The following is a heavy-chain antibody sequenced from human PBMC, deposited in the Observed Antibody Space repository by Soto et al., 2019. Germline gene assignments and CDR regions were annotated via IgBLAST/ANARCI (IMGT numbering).Heavy chain of an antibody. V-gene: IGHV1-69*06. CDR1: GGTFSSYA. D-gene: IGHD2-2*02. J-gene: IGHJ6*02. CDR2: IIPIFGTA. Sequence: QVQLVQSGAEVKKPGSSVKVSCKASGGTFSSYAISWVRQAPGQGLEWMGGIIPIFGTANYAQKFQGRVTITAKKPTGTAYRELRSRSPEDTAGNYGGREGSGSSTGGFTYYSYVMAVWGQGTTFTV. CDR3: GREGSGSSTGGFTYYSYVMAV.